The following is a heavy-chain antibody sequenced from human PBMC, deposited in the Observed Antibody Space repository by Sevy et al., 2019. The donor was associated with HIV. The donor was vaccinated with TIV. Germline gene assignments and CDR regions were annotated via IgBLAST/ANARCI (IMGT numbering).Heavy chain of an antibody. CDR2: FDPEDGER. Sequence: GESLKISCRISRYSLNKFSMHWVRQAPGKGLEWMGSFDPEDGERIYEQKFQGRFSMTEDTSTDTAYMELSSLRPDDTAVYYCAITREYYSDTSGYFDYWGQGTLVTVSS. D-gene: IGHD3-22*01. CDR3: AITREYYSDTSGYFDY. CDR1: RYSLNKFS. V-gene: IGHV1-24*01. J-gene: IGHJ4*02.